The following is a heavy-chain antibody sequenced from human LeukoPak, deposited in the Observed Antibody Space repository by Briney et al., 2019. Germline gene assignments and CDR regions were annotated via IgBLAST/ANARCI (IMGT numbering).Heavy chain of an antibody. CDR1: GGSISSSSYY. CDR2: IHYSGTT. V-gene: IGHV4-61*05. D-gene: IGHD3-16*01. CDR3: ARVASSVMDY. J-gene: IGHJ4*02. Sequence: PSETLSLTCTVSGGSISSSSYYWGWIRQPPGKGLEWIGYIHYSGTTNYNPSLKSRVTISLDTSKNQFSLKMSSVTAADTAVYYCARVASSVMDYWGQGILVTVSS.